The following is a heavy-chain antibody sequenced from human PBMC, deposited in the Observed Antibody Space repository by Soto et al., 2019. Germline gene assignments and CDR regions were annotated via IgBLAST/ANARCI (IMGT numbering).Heavy chain of an antibody. CDR2: KHDTVST. J-gene: IGHJ4*02. Sequence: SETLSLTCTVSSGSISSYFWSWLRQAPGKGLEWIAFKHDTVSTNYNPSLKGRGSISVDASKNQISLTVNSVTAADTAVYYCARGWRSSWRYWGQGILVAVSS. CDR1: SGSISSYF. D-gene: IGHD6-13*01. V-gene: IGHV4-59*01. CDR3: ARGWRSSWRY.